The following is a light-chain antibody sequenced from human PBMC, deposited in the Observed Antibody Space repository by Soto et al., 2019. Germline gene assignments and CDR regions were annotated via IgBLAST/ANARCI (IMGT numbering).Light chain of an antibody. CDR3: SSYVISSTLGV. CDR2: DVS. Sequence: QSVLTQPASVSGSPGQSITISCTGTSSDVGAYNYVSWYQQHPDKAPKLMIYDVSNRPSGVSSRFSGSKSGNTASLTISGLQAEDEADYYCSSYVISSTLGVFGTGTKLTVL. J-gene: IGLJ1*01. V-gene: IGLV2-14*01. CDR1: SSDVGAYNY.